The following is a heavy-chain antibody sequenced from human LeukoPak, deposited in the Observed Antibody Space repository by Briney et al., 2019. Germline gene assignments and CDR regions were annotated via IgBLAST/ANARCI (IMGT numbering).Heavy chain of an antibody. Sequence: GASVKVSCKASGYTFTGYYMHWVRQAPGQGLEWMGWINPNSGGTNYAQKFQGRVIMTRDTSISTAYMELSRLRSDDTAVYYCASDSSGYYYRYYFDYWGQGTLVTVSS. J-gene: IGHJ4*02. CDR3: ASDSSGYYYRYYFDY. CDR2: INPNSGGT. CDR1: GYTFTGYY. V-gene: IGHV1-2*02. D-gene: IGHD3-22*01.